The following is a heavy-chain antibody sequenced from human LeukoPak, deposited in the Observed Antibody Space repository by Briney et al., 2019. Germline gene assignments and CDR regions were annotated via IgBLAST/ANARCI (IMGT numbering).Heavy chain of an antibody. J-gene: IGHJ4*02. CDR1: GFTFNDAW. CDR2: IKSKTDAETT. Sequence: GGSLRLSCAASGFTFNDAWMSWVRQAPGKGLEWVGRIKSKTDAETTDYAPPVKGRFIISRDDSQNTLFLQMNTLKTEDTALYYCTTERLMGYLDSRGYLGDNWGQGTLLTVSS. CDR3: TTERLMGYLDSRGYLGDN. D-gene: IGHD3-22*01. V-gene: IGHV3-15*01.